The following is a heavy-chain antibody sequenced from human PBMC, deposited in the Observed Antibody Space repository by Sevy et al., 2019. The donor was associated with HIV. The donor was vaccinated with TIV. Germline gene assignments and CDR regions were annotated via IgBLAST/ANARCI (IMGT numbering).Heavy chain of an antibody. D-gene: IGHD3-10*01. V-gene: IGHV3-23*01. CDR1: GFTFSSYA. J-gene: IGHJ4*02. CDR2: ISGSGGST. Sequence: GRSLRLSCAASGFTFSSYAMSWVRQAPGKGLEWVSAISGSGGSTYYADSVKGRFTISRDNSKNTLYLQMNSLRAEDTAVYYCATRPVLLWFGELLDTYHDYWGQGTLVTVSS. CDR3: ATRPVLLWFGELLDTYHDY.